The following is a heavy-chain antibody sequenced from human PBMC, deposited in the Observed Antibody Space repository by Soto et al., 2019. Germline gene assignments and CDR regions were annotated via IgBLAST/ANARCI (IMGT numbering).Heavy chain of an antibody. Sequence: PSETLSLTCTVSGGSISSYYWSWIRQPPGKGLEWIGYIYYSGSTNYNPSLKSRVTISVDTSKNQFSLKLSSVTAADTAVYYCARASNWNYVNGMDVWGQGTTVTVSS. V-gene: IGHV4-59*01. D-gene: IGHD1-7*01. CDR3: ARASNWNYVNGMDV. CDR2: IYYSGST. CDR1: GGSISSYY. J-gene: IGHJ6*02.